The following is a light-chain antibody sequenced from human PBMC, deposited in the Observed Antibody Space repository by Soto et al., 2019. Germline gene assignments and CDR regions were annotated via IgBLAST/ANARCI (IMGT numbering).Light chain of an antibody. Sequence: QSVLPQPASVSASPGQSITIPCTGTSGDVGSYNLVSWFQQHPGKVPKLLIYESTKRPSGLSDRFSGSKSGTTASLTISGLQAEDEAHYYCYSYAGENLYVFXTGTKLTVL. CDR2: EST. V-gene: IGLV2-23*01. J-gene: IGLJ1*01. CDR1: SGDVGSYNL. CDR3: YSYAGENLYV.